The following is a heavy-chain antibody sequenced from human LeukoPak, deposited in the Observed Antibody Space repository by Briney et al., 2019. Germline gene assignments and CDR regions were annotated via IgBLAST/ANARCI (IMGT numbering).Heavy chain of an antibody. V-gene: IGHV7-4-1*02. D-gene: IGHD4-17*01. J-gene: IGHJ6*02. Sequence: ASVKVSCKASGYTFTSYAMNWVRQAPGQGLERMGWINTNTGNPTYAQGFTGRFVFSLDTSVSTAYLQISSLKAEDTAVYYCARGGGTVLFAFSDGMDVWGQGTTVTVSS. CDR3: ARGGGTVLFAFSDGMDV. CDR2: INTNTGNP. CDR1: GYTFTSYA.